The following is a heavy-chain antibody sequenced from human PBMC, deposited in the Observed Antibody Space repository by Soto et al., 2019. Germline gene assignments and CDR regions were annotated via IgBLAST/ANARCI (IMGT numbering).Heavy chain of an antibody. CDR1: GYSFTDYH. D-gene: IGHD2-8*01. V-gene: IGHV1-2*04. J-gene: IGHJ6*02. Sequence: QVQLVQSGAEVKKPGASVRVSCKASGYSFTDYHIHWVRQAPGQGLEWLGRINPKSGGTSTAQKFQGWVTMTRDRSISTVYMELTRLRSDDTAMYFCARGHSTDCSNGVCSFFYNHEMDVWGQGTTVTVSS. CDR2: INPKSGGT. CDR3: ARGHSTDCSNGVCSFFYNHEMDV.